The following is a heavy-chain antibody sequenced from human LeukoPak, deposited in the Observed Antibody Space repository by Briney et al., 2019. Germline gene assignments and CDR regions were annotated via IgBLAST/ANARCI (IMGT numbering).Heavy chain of an antibody. Sequence: PSETLFLTCAVYGGSFSGYYWTWIRQTPGKGLEWVGEMNRSGSTTYNPSLKSRVSISVDTSKNQFSLELSSVTAADTAVYYCARGRQDVTMIVVVMTAVSYYLDVWGKGTTVTVS. J-gene: IGHJ6*03. V-gene: IGHV4-34*01. CDR3: ARGRQDVTMIVVVMTAVSYYLDV. CDR2: MNRSGST. CDR1: GGSFSGYY. D-gene: IGHD3-22*01.